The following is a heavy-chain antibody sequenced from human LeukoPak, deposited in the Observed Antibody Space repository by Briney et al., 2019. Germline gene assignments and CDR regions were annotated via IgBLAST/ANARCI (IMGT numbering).Heavy chain of an antibody. CDR2: INPSGGRT. V-gene: IGHV1-46*01. D-gene: IGHD2-15*01. CDR3: ASSPPMVVAATDHWFDP. J-gene: IGHJ5*02. Sequence: ASVKVSCKTSGYTFTSYYIHWVRQAPGQGLEWMGIINPSGGRTIYARKFQGRVTMTRDTSISTAYMELCRLRSDDTAVYYCASSPPMVVAATDHWFDPWGQGTLVTVSS. CDR1: GYTFTSYY.